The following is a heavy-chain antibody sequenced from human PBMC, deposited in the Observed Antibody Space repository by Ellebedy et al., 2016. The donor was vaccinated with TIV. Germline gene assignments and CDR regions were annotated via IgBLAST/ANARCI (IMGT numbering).Heavy chain of an antibody. Sequence: LRLSCTVSGGSISSGGYYWSWIRQHPGKGLEWIGYIYYSGSTYYNPSLKSRVTISVDTSKNQFSLKLSSVTAADTAVYYCAVYYDSSGYYPITYYFDYWGQGTLVTVSS. CDR1: GGSISSGGYY. J-gene: IGHJ4*02. CDR2: IYYSGST. D-gene: IGHD3-22*01. CDR3: AVYYDSSGYYPITYYFDY. V-gene: IGHV4-31*03.